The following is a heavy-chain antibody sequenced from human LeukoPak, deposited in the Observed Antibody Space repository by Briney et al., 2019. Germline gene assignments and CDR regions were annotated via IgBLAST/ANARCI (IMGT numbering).Heavy chain of an antibody. CDR2: IYYSGST. V-gene: IGHV4-59*12. CDR3: ARGGIAARLYYYYGMDV. J-gene: IGHJ6*02. D-gene: IGHD6-6*01. CDR1: GGSISSYY. Sequence: SETLSLTCTVSGGSISSYYWSWIRQPPGKGLEWIGYIYYSGSTNYNPSLKSRVTISVDKSKNQFSLKLSSVTAADTAVYYCARGGIAARLYYYYGMDVWGQGTTVTVSS.